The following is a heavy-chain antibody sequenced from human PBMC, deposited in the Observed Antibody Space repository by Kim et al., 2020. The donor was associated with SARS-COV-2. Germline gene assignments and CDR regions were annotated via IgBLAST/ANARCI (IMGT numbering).Heavy chain of an antibody. J-gene: IGHJ5*02. CDR3: ARDSAPPGHRWFDP. CDR1: GVSIRSYT. Sequence: SETLSLTCTVSGVSIRSYTWTWIRQPPGEGLEWIGCIYENGKTNYNPSLQGRVTISVDTSKSQFSLRVNSMTAADTAVYYCARDSAPPGHRWFDPWGQGTLVPVPS. V-gene: IGHV4-59*01. D-gene: IGHD6-13*01. CDR2: IYENGKT.